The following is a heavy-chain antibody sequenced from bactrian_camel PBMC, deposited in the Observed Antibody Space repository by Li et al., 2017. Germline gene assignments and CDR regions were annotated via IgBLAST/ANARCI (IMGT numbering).Heavy chain of an antibody. CDR1: GFTFSDYL. D-gene: IGHD5*01. Sequence: DVQLVESGGGLVQPGGSLRLSCAASGFTFSDYLMAWVRQAPGKWLEWISRISGRGRVTTYADSVKGRFTISRDNTKNTLYLQMNSLRTEDTAMYYCANQRHLTKTTTGWRDPVYYYWGQGTQVTVS. CDR2: ISGRGRVT. CDR3: ANQRHLTKTTTGWRDPVYYY. J-gene: IGHJ4*01. V-gene: IGHV3S42*01.